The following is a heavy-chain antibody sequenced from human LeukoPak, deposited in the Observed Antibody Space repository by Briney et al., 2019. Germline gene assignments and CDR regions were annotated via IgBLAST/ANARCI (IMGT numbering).Heavy chain of an antibody. CDR3: ARGEYSYANYWYFDL. CDR2: IYYSGCT. D-gene: IGHD5-18*01. Sequence: SETLSLTCTVSGGSISSYYWSWIRQPPGKGLEWIGYIYYSGCTNYNPSLKSRGTISVDTSKNQFSLKLSSVTAADTAVYYCARGEYSYANYWYFDLWGGGTLVAVSS. CDR1: GGSISSYY. V-gene: IGHV4-59*01. J-gene: IGHJ2*01.